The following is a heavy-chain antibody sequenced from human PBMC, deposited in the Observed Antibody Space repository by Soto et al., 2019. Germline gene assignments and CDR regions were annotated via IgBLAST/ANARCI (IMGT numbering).Heavy chain of an antibody. J-gene: IGHJ4*02. CDR1: GYTFTGYY. Sequence: ASVKVSCKASGYTFTGYYMHWVRQAPGKGLEWMGGFDPEDGETIYAQKFQGRVTMTEDTSTDTAYMELSSLGSEDTAVYYCATVNYYGDYEGWGQGTLVTVSS. V-gene: IGHV1-24*01. D-gene: IGHD4-17*01. CDR3: ATVNYYGDYEG. CDR2: FDPEDGET.